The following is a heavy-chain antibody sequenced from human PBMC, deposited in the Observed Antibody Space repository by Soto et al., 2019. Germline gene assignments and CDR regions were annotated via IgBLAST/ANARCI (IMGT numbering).Heavy chain of an antibody. V-gene: IGHV3-30-3*01. J-gene: IGHJ4*02. D-gene: IGHD4-4*01. CDR2: ISYDGSNK. CDR1: GFTFSSYA. Sequence: XGSLILSCAASGFTFSSYAMHWVRQAPGKGLEWVAVISYDGSNKYYAGSVKGRFTISRDNSKNTLYLQMNSLRAEDTAVYYCARDRYSNYSPYFDSWGQGTLVTVSS. CDR3: ARDRYSNYSPYFDS.